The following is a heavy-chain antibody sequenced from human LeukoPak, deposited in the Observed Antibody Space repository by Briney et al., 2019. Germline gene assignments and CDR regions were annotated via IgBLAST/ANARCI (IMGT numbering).Heavy chain of an antibody. CDR2: ISSSGSTI. CDR3: ARARYFDWLA. V-gene: IGHV3-48*03. J-gene: IGHJ4*02. CDR1: GFTFSSYE. D-gene: IGHD3-9*01. Sequence: GGSLGLSCAASGFTFSSYEMNWVRQAPGKGLEWVSYISSSGSTIYYADSVKGRFTISRDNAKNSLYLQMNSLRAEDTAVYYCARARYFDWLAWGQGTLVTVSS.